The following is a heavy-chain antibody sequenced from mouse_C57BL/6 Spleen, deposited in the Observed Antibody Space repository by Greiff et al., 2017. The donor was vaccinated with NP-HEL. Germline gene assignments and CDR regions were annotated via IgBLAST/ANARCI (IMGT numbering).Heavy chain of an antibody. D-gene: IGHD1-1*01. CDR2: IWSDGST. CDR3: ARQGIYYYGSSPHYAMDY. J-gene: IGHJ4*01. CDR1: GFSLTSYG. V-gene: IGHV2-6-1*01. Sequence: VKLMESGPGLVAPSQSLSITCTVSGFSLTSYGVHWVRQPPGKGLEWLVVIWSDGSTTYNSALKSRLSISKDNSKSQVFLKMNSLQTDDTAMYYCARQGIYYYGSSPHYAMDYWGQGTSVTVSS.